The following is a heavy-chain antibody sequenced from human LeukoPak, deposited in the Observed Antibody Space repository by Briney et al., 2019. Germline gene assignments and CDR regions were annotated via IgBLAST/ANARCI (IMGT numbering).Heavy chain of an antibody. CDR1: GYTFTSYD. V-gene: IGHV1-8*03. CDR3: ARSHNFWRGYYTTDY. Sequence: ASVKVSCKASGYTFTSYDINWVRQATGQGLGWMGWMNPNSGNTGYAQKFQGRVTITRNTSISTAYMELSSLRSEDTAVYYCARSHNFWRGYYTTDYWGQGTLVTVSS. CDR2: MNPNSGNT. D-gene: IGHD3-3*01. J-gene: IGHJ4*02.